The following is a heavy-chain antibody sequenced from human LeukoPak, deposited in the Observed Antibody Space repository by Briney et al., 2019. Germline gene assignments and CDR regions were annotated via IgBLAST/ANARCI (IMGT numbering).Heavy chain of an antibody. CDR3: ARGYSGYDLGDY. Sequence: PGRSLRLSCAASGFTFSSYGMHRVRQAPGKGLEWVAVISYDGSNKYYADSVKGRFTISRDDSKNTLYLQMNSLRTEDTAVYYCARGYSGYDLGDYWGQGTLVTVSS. J-gene: IGHJ4*02. D-gene: IGHD5-12*01. CDR1: GFTFSSYG. CDR2: ISYDGSNK. V-gene: IGHV3-30*03.